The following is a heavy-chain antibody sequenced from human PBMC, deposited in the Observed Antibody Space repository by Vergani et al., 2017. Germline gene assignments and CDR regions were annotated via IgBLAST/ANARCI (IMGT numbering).Heavy chain of an antibody. D-gene: IGHD2/OR15-2a*01. CDR2: IRYDGGNK. J-gene: IGHJ4*01. CDR3: VKEKIDLGSYFFDS. CDR1: GFTFSGYG. Sequence: QVQLVESGGGVVQPGGSLRLSCAASGFTFSGYGMHWVRQAPGKGLAWVAFIRYDGGNKDYADSVKGRFTISRDNSKNTLYLQMHSLRAEDTAIYYCVKEKIDLGSYFFDSWGHGILVTVSS. V-gene: IGHV3-30*02.